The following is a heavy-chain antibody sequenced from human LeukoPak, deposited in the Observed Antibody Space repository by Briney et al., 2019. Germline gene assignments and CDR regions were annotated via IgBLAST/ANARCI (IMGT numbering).Heavy chain of an antibody. CDR3: ARGRGPIFGVYRFDY. CDR2: IIPILGIA. J-gene: IGHJ4*02. Sequence: SVKVSCKASGGTFSSYAISWVRQAPGQGLEWMGRIIPILGIANYAQKFQGRVTMTRNTSISTAYMELSSLRSEDTAVYYCARGRGPIFGVYRFDYWGQGTLVTVSS. D-gene: IGHD3-3*01. CDR1: GGTFSSYA. V-gene: IGHV1-69*04.